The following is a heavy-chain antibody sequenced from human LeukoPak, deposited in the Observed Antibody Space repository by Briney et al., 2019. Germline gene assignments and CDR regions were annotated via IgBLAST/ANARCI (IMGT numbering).Heavy chain of an antibody. Sequence: SETLSLTCAVYGGSFSGYYWSWIRQPPGKGLEWIGEINHSGSTNYNPSLKSRVTISVDTSKNQFPLKLSSVTAADTAVYYCARGKQWLVRRFFDYWGQGTLVTVSS. D-gene: IGHD6-19*01. J-gene: IGHJ4*02. CDR3: ARGKQWLVRRFFDY. CDR1: GGSFSGYY. CDR2: INHSGST. V-gene: IGHV4-34*01.